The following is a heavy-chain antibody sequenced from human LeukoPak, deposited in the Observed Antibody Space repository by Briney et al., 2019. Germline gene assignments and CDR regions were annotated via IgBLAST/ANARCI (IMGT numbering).Heavy chain of an antibody. CDR1: GFTFSNAW. CDR2: IKTKTDGETT. J-gene: IGHJ4*02. V-gene: IGHV3-15*01. Sequence: GGSLRLSCAASGFTFSNAWMSWVRQAPGKGLEWVGRIKTKTDGETTDYASPVKGRFTISRDDSKNTLYLQMNSLKTEDTAVYYCTTDRGSGSYFDYWGQGTLVTVSS. CDR3: TTDRGSGSYFDY. D-gene: IGHD1-26*01.